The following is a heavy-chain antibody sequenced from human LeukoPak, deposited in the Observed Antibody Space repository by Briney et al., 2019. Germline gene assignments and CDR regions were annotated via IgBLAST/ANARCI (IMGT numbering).Heavy chain of an antibody. J-gene: IGHJ3*02. V-gene: IGHV1-2*04. CDR3: AREGIAAAGLSDAFDI. D-gene: IGHD6-13*01. Sequence: GASVKVSCKASGYTFTGYYMHWVRQAPGQGLEWMGWINPNSGGTNYAQKFQGWVTMTRDTSISTAYMELSRLRSDDTAVYYCAREGIAAAGLSDAFDIWGQGTMVTVSS. CDR1: GYTFTGYY. CDR2: INPNSGGT.